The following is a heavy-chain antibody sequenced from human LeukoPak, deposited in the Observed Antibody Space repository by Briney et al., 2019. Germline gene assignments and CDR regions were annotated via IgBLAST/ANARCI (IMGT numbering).Heavy chain of an antibody. V-gene: IGHV4-34*01. J-gene: IGHJ3*02. Sequence: SETLSLTCAVYGGSFSGYYWSWIRQPPGKGLEWIGEIYHSGSTNYNPSLNSRVTISVDTSKNQFSLKLSSVTAADTAVYYCARGRRRTSITMTQTTAAGFDIWGQGTMVSVSS. CDR1: GGSFSGYY. CDR2: IYHSGST. CDR3: ARGRRRTSITMTQTTAAGFDI. D-gene: IGHD3-22*01.